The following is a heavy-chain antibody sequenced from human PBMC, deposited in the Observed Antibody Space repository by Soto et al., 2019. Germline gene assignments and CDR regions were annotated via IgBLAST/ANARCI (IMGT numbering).Heavy chain of an antibody. CDR1: GASISSGDHY. D-gene: IGHD1-1*01. Sequence: QGQLQESGPGVVRPSQTLSLTCTVSGASISSGDHYWTWIRQPPGKGLEWIGYIYYSGSTVYNPSLNSRVTVARDMSKSQFSLNRRSVTAADTAVCYGASSPPKEALELWGQGTKVIVSS. CDR2: IYYSGST. CDR3: ASSPPKEALEL. J-gene: IGHJ3*01. V-gene: IGHV4-30-4*01.